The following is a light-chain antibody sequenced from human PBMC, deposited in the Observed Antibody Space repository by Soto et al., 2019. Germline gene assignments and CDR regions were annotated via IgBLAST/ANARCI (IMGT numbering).Light chain of an antibody. J-gene: IGKJ4*01. Sequence: DIQMTQSPSTPSASVGDRVVITCRASQSITTLLSWYHQIPSKAPSLLMYRASTLKSGVPSRFSGSGSGTEFTLTISSLQPDDFATYYCQQGYSFPVTFGGGPRWIS. V-gene: IGKV1-5*03. CDR3: QQGYSFPVT. CDR2: RAS. CDR1: QSITTL.